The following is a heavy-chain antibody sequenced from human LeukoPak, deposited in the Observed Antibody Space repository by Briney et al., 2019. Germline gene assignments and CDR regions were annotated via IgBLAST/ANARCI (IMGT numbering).Heavy chain of an antibody. CDR2: ISHAGRVK. V-gene: IGHV3-30*18. D-gene: IGHD6-13*01. CDR1: GFTFSSDG. CDR3: AKEGTPYSSRCLDC. Sequence: GGSLRLSCAASGFTFSSDGMQRVRQAPGTGLESVAVISHAGRVKYYADSVKGRFTISSDNSKNTLCLQLNSPRAEARARSYCAKEGTPYSSRCLDCWGQGTLASVSS. J-gene: IGHJ4*02.